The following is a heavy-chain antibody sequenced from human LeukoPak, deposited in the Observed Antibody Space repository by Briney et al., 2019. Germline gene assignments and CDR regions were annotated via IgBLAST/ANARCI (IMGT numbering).Heavy chain of an antibody. CDR3: ARETTVAGGDY. V-gene: IGHV4-59*12. D-gene: IGHD6-19*01. CDR1: GGSISSYY. Sequence: SETLSLTCTVSGGSISSYYWSWIRQPPGKGLEWIGYIYYSGSTNYNPSLKSRVTISVDTSKNQFSLKLSSVTAADTAVYYCARETTVAGGDYWGQGTLVTVSS. J-gene: IGHJ4*02. CDR2: IYYSGST.